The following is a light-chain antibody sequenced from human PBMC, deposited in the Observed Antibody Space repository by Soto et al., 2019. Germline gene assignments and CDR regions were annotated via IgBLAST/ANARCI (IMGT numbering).Light chain of an antibody. V-gene: IGKV1-39*01. J-gene: IGKJ1*01. CDR3: QQSFTSLWT. CDR2: TAS. Sequence: DIQMTQSPSSLSASVGDRVTITCRASQSIGRYLHWYQQKPGKAPKLLIYTASTLQSGVPSRFSGSGSGTDFTLTISSLQPEDFAAAFGQQSFTSLWTFGQGTKVEI. CDR1: QSIGRY.